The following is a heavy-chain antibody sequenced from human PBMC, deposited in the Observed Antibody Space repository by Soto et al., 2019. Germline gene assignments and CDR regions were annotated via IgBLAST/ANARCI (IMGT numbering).Heavy chain of an antibody. CDR2: IKQDGNDK. J-gene: IGHJ4*02. V-gene: IGHV3-7*03. D-gene: IGHD6-19*01. CDR3: ARYYYSSGPQDS. Sequence: VGSLRLSCAASGFSFSSHWMSWVRQAPGKGLEWVANIKQDGNDKRYVDSVKGRFTISRDNAKSSLYLQMNSLRADDTAVYYCARYYYSSGPQDSWGQGTLVTVSS. CDR1: GFSFSSHW.